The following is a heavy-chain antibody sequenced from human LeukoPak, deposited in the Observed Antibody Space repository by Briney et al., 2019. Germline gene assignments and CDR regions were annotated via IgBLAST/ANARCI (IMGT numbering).Heavy chain of an antibody. J-gene: IGHJ6*02. Sequence: SETLSLTCTVSGGSISSYYWSWIRQPAGKGLEWIGRIYTSGSTNYNPSLRSRVTMSVDTSKNQFSLKLSSVTAADTAVYYCARDLPGWSDYYYGMDVWGQGTTVTVSS. CDR2: IYTSGST. D-gene: IGHD2-15*01. V-gene: IGHV4-4*07. CDR1: GGSISSYY. CDR3: ARDLPGWSDYYYGMDV.